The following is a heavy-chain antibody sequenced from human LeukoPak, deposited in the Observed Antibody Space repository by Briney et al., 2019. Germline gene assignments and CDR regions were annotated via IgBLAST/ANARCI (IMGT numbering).Heavy chain of an antibody. D-gene: IGHD1-26*01. Sequence: PRGSLRLSCAASGFTFDNYRMSWVRQAPGKGLEWVSTVNADGGNRYYADSVKGRFTISRDNSKSTLILQMNSLRVEDTALYYCTKRVKYGGTWDHFADWGQGTLVTVSS. V-gene: IGHV3-23*01. J-gene: IGHJ4*02. CDR1: GFTFDNYR. CDR3: TKRVKYGGTWDHFAD. CDR2: VNADGGNR.